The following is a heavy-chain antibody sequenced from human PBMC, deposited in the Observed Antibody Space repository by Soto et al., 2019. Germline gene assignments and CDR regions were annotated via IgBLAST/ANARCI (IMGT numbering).Heavy chain of an antibody. CDR1: GFTFSSYA. V-gene: IGHV3-23*01. J-gene: IGHJ3*02. CDR2: ISGSGGST. D-gene: IGHD4-17*01. CDR3: AKYYDYGDYEKTAFDI. Sequence: VQLLESGGGLVQPGGSLRLSCAASGFTFSSYAMSWVRQAPGKGLEWVSAISGSGGSTYYADSVKGRFTISRDNSKNTLYLQMNSLRAEDTAVYYCAKYYDYGDYEKTAFDIWGQGTMVTVSS.